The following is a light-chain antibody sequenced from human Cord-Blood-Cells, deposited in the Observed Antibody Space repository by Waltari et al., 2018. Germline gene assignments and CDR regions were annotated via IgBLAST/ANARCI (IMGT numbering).Light chain of an antibody. Sequence: QSALTQPASVSGSPGQSITIPCTGTSSDVGSYNLVPWYQQHPGKAPKLMIYEGSKRPSGVSNRFSGSKSGNTASLTISGLRAEDEADYYCCSYAGSSTWVFGGGTKLTVL. J-gene: IGLJ3*02. CDR2: EGS. CDR3: CSYAGSSTWV. CDR1: SSDVGSYNL. V-gene: IGLV2-23*01.